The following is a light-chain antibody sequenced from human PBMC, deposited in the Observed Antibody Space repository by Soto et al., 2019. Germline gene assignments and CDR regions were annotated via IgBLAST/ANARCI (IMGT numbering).Light chain of an antibody. Sequence: LTQPASVSGSPGQSITISCTGTSIDIGPYDYVSWYQQHPGKAPKLMIYEVTNRPSGVSHRFSGSKPGSTASLTISGLQAEDEADYYCSSYTRNTALVFGPGTKVTVL. CDR3: SSYTRNTALV. V-gene: IGLV2-14*01. CDR2: EVT. J-gene: IGLJ1*01. CDR1: SIDIGPYDY.